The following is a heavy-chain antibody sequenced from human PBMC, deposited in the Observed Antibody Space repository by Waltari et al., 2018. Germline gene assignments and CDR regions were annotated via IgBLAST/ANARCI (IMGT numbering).Heavy chain of an antibody. J-gene: IGHJ3*02. Sequence: QITLTESGPMLVKPTQTLTMTCTFDGCSLSPSGVGVAWIRQPPGKGLEWLGVIYWNDDESYRPSLKSRLTITKDTSTNQVVLTMTNMDPVDTATYYCAHRALVTGSFDIWGQGTTVTVAS. V-gene: IGHV2-5*01. CDR2: IYWNDDE. CDR1: GCSLSPSGVG. D-gene: IGHD1-20*01. CDR3: AHRALVTGSFDI.